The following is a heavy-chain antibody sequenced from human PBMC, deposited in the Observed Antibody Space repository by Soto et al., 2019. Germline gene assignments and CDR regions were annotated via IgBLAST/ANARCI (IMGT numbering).Heavy chain of an antibody. CDR3: ECHGPPSFF. J-gene: IGHJ4*02. D-gene: IGHD2-2*01. CDR2: ISGYNGNT. CDR1: GSTFPSYY. Sequence: DSEKVSCKASGSTFPSYYISWVRQAPGQGLEWMGWISGYNGNTNYAQKLQGRVTMTTDTSTSTAYMELRSLRSDDTAVYYCECHGPPSFFCGQRSLVIGSS. V-gene: IGHV1-18*01.